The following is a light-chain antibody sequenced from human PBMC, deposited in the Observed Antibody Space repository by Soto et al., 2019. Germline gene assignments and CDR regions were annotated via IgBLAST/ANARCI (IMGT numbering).Light chain of an antibody. CDR2: EVS. CDR1: SSDVGGYNY. V-gene: IGLV2-8*01. CDR3: SSYSGTNYHYV. J-gene: IGLJ1*01. Sequence: QSVLTQPPSASGSFGQSVTISCTGTSSDVGGYNYVSWYQQHPGKAPKLMIYEVSERPSGVPDRFSSSKSGNTASLTVSGLQADDEADYYCSSYSGTNYHYVFGTGTKVTVL.